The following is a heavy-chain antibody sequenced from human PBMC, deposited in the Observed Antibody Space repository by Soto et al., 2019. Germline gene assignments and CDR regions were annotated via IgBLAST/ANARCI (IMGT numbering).Heavy chain of an antibody. CDR2: ISSSSSTI. CDR1: GFTFSSYS. V-gene: IGHV3-48*02. D-gene: IGHD3-22*01. CDR3: ARDGPYYYDSSGSDDAFDI. Sequence: PGGSLRLSCAASGFTFSSYSMTWVRQAPGKGLEWVSYISSSSSTIYYADSVKGRFTISRDNAKHSLYLQMNSLRDEDTAVYYCARDGPYYYDSSGSDDAFDIWGQGTMVTVSS. J-gene: IGHJ3*02.